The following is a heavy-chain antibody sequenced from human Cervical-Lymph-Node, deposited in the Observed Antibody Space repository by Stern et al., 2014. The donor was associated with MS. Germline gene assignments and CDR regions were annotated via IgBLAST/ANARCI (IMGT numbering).Heavy chain of an antibody. CDR2: INPSSGYT. J-gene: IGHJ4*02. Sequence: VQLVESGAEVKKSGASVKVSCKASGFRFIGYYMHWVRQAPGQGPEWMGCINPSSGYTDYAQKFQGRVTMTRDTSSSTAHMELTDLTFDDTAVYFCARAHDSGDYRTFDFWGRGTLVTVSS. V-gene: IGHV1-2*02. D-gene: IGHD4-17*01. CDR3: ARAHDSGDYRTFDF. CDR1: GFRFIGYY.